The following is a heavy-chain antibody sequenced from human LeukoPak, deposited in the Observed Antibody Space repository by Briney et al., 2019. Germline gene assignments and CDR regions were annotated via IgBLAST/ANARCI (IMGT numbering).Heavy chain of an antibody. D-gene: IGHD3-3*01. CDR1: GYTFADYY. Sequence: GASVKVSCKTSGYTFADYYMHWVRQAPGQGLEWMGWINPSSGGTNYAQKFQGRVIMTRDTSISTAYMEVSGPRSDDTAVYYCARDHQDFWSGHYFYYYGMDVWGQGTTVTVSS. V-gene: IGHV1-2*02. CDR2: INPSSGGT. J-gene: IGHJ6*02. CDR3: ARDHQDFWSGHYFYYYGMDV.